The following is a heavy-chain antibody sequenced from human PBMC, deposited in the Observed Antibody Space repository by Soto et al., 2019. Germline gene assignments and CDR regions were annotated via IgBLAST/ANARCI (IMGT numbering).Heavy chain of an antibody. D-gene: IGHD2-21*02. Sequence: GGSLRLSCAASGFTFSSYDMSWVRRAPGKGLEWVSGISGSGYITYYADSVKGRFTISRDNSKNTLYLQMNSLRAEDTAAYYCAKDELVGGGDCSAVHYSDQGSLVTVSS. V-gene: IGHV3-23*01. J-gene: IGHJ4*02. CDR3: AKDELVGGGDCSAVHY. CDR1: GFTFSSYD. CDR2: ISGSGYIT.